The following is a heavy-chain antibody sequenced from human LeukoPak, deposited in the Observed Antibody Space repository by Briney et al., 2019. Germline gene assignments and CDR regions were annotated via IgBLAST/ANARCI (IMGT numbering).Heavy chain of an antibody. CDR3: ARGGGAPYYGMDV. J-gene: IGHJ6*02. CDR1: GDSVASGGYY. Sequence: SETLSLTCTVSGDSVASGGYYWNWIRQPPGKGLEWIGYIYYSVSTNYNLSLKSRVTISVDRSKNQFSLNLSSVTAADTAVYYCARGGGAPYYGMDVWAEGPRSPSP. CDR2: IYYSVST. D-gene: IGHD3-16*01. V-gene: IGHV4-61*08.